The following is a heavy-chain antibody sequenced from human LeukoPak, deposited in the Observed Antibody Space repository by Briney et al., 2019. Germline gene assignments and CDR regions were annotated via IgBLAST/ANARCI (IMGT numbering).Heavy chain of an antibody. CDR1: GFTFSSYA. J-gene: IGHJ4*02. V-gene: IGHV3-23*01. D-gene: IGHD2-15*01. CDR3: AKARRVVDHFDY. Sequence: GGSLRLSCAASGFTFSSYAMSWVRQAPGKGLEWVSAISGSGGSTYSADSVKGRFTISRDNSKNTLYLQMNSLRAEDTAVYYCAKARRVVDHFDYWGQGTLVTVSS. CDR2: ISGSGGST.